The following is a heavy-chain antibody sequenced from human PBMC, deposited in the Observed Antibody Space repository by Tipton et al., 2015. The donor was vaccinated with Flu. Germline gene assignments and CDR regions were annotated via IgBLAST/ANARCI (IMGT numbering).Heavy chain of an antibody. CDR1: GDSISTGSHY. D-gene: IGHD3-10*01. CDR3: ARGSGSGTDVTFYF. V-gene: IGHV4-61*02. Sequence: TLSLTCNVSGDSISTGSHYWNWIRQPAGKGLEWIGRMYVSGSTKYNPSLKSRVTMSVDTSKNQFSLKLSSVTAADTAVYYCARGSGSGTDVTFYFWGQGTLVTVSS. CDR2: MYVSGST. J-gene: IGHJ4*02.